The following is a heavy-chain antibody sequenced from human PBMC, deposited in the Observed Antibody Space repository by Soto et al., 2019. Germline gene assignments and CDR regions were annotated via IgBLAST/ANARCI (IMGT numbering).Heavy chain of an antibody. V-gene: IGHV4-31*03. CDR3: ARGGYYDSSGYYGY. J-gene: IGHJ4*02. CDR1: GGSISSGGYY. Sequence: PSETLSLTCTVSGGSISSGGYYWSWIRQHPGKGLEWIGYIYYSGSTYYNPSLNSRVTISVDTSKNQFSLKLSSVTAADTAVYYCARGGYYDSSGYYGYWGQGTLVTVSS. CDR2: IYYSGST. D-gene: IGHD3-22*01.